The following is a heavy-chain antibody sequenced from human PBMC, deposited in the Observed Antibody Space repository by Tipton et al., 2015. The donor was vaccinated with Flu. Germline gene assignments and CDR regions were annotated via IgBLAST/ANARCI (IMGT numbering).Heavy chain of an antibody. CDR1: GASISSSGYS. CDR3: ARLSYYDVDLKNFYFDY. CDR2: IYYNGDI. V-gene: IGHV4-39*01. D-gene: IGHD3-10*02. J-gene: IGHJ4*02. Sequence: TLSLTCTVSGASISSSGYSWGWLRQPPGKGLEWIGSIYYNGDIYYNPSLKSRVTISVDTTKNQFSLGLSSVTAADTAVYYYARLSYYDVDLKNFYFDYWGQGTLVTVSS.